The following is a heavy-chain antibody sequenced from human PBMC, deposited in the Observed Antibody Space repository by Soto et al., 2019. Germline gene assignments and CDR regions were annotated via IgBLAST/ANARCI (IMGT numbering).Heavy chain of an antibody. CDR3: ARRWYYYGSGSYYPLDY. V-gene: IGHV1-69*01. CDR2: IIPIFGTA. Sequence: QVQLVQSGAEVKKPGSSVKVSCKASGGTFSSYAISWVRQAPGQGLEWMGGIIPIFGTANYAQKFQGRVTITADESQSTAYMELSSMRSEETAVYYCARRWYYYGSGSYYPLDYWGQGTLVTVSS. CDR1: GGTFSSYA. D-gene: IGHD3-10*01. J-gene: IGHJ4*02.